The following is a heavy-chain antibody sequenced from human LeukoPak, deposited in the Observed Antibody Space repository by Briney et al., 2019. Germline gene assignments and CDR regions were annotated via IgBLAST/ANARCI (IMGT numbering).Heavy chain of an antibody. Sequence: SETLSLTCAVYGGSFSGYYWSWIRQPPGKGLEWIGEINHSGSTNYNPSLKSRVTISVDTSKNQFSLKLSSVTVADTAVYYCARALDYGGLFDYWGQGTLVTVSS. CDR2: INHSGST. V-gene: IGHV4-34*01. CDR1: GGSFSGYY. CDR3: ARALDYGGLFDY. J-gene: IGHJ4*02. D-gene: IGHD4-23*01.